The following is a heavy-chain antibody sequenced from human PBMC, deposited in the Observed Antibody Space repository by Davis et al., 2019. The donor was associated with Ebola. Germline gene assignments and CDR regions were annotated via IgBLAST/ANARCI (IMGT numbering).Heavy chain of an antibody. D-gene: IGHD3-3*01. CDR2: INSDGSST. V-gene: IGHV3-74*01. CDR3: ARSFWSGPIDY. CDR1: GFTVSSNY. Sequence: PGGSLRLSCAASGFTVSSNYMSWVRQAPGKGLVWVSRINSDGSSTSYADSVKGRFTISRDNAKNTLYLQMNSLRAEDTAVYYCARSFWSGPIDYWGQGTLVTVSS. J-gene: IGHJ4*02.